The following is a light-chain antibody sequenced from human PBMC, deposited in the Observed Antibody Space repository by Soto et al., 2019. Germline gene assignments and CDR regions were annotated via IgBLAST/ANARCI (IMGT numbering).Light chain of an antibody. Sequence: HSVLTQPPSASGSPGQSVTVSCTGTSGDVGGYNSVSWYQHHPGKAPKLMIYEVNKRPSGVPDRFSGSKSGNTASLTVSGLQAEDEADYYCSSYAGSNTFVFGTGTKVTVL. CDR1: SGDVGGYNS. V-gene: IGLV2-8*01. CDR2: EVN. CDR3: SSYAGSNTFV. J-gene: IGLJ1*01.